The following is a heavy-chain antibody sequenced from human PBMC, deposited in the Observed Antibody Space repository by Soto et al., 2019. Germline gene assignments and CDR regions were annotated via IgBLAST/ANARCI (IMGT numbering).Heavy chain of an antibody. Sequence: SETLSLTCTVSGASIRSTDYYWSWIRQAPGKGLGWIGYVYYTGSTYYNPSLMSRLTISVDTSKNQFSLKLTSVTAAETAVYYCVRTAREGAVAPHWFDRWGQGTQVTVSS. D-gene: IGHD2-21*02. CDR2: VYYTGST. J-gene: IGHJ5*02. CDR1: GASIRSTDYY. CDR3: VRTAREGAVAPHWFDR. V-gene: IGHV4-30-4*01.